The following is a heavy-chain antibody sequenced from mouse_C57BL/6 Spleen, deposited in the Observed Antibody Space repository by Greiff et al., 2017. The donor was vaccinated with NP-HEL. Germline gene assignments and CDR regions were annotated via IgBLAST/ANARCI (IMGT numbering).Heavy chain of an antibody. CDR1: GFTFSDYY. D-gene: IGHD4-1*01. CDR3: ARDLDWAYWYFDV. J-gene: IGHJ1*03. CDR2: INYDGSST. Sequence: EVQLVESEGGLVQPGSSMKLSCTASGFTFSDYYMAWVRQVPEKGLEWVANINYDGSSTYYLDSLKSRFIISRDNAKNILYLQMSSLKSEDTATYYCARDLDWAYWYFDVWGTGTTVTVSS. V-gene: IGHV5-16*01.